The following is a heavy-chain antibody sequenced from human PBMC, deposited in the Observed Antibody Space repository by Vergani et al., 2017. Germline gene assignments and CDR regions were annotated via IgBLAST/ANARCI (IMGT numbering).Heavy chain of an antibody. V-gene: IGHV3-23*01. Sequence: EVRLSESGGDLLQSGESLKISCAASGFSFKDYAMSWVRQAPGKGLEWVSGISGTGGFTFYADSVKGRFTISRDNYKNTLYLQMSSLRADDTAVYYCAKSASVSMSLPNWFESWGQGTHVTVS. J-gene: IGHJ5*01. CDR1: GFSFKDYA. CDR3: AKSASVSMSLPNWFES. CDR2: ISGTGGFT.